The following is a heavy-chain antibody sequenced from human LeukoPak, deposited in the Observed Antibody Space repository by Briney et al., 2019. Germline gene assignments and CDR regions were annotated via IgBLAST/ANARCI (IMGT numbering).Heavy chain of an antibody. V-gene: IGHV3-30*19. CDR2: ISKDGSMK. J-gene: IGHJ3*01. CDR3: AGESFDF. CDR1: G. Sequence: GMAWLPPSHEKGLEWVAVISKDGSMKYYSDSVKGRFTVSRDNSIHTLYLEMNSLKTEDTAVYYCAGESFDFWSQGTMVTVSS.